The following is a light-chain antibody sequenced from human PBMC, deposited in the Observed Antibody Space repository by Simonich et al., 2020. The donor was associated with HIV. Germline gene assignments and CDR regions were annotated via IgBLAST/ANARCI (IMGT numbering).Light chain of an antibody. V-gene: IGKV4-1*01. CDR3: QQYFSTPRT. Sequence: DIVMTQSPDSLAVSLGERATINCKSSQSVLYSSNNKNYLAWYQQKPGLPPKLLIYWASTRESGIPDRFSSSGSGTDFTLTISSLQAEDVAVYYCQQYFSTPRTFGQGTKVEIK. CDR2: WAS. J-gene: IGKJ1*01. CDR1: QSVLYSSNNKNY.